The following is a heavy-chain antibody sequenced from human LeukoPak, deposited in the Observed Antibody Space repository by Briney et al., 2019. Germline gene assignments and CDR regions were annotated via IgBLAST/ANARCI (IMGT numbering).Heavy chain of an antibody. CDR1: GFTFSSYS. J-gene: IGHJ5*02. D-gene: IGHD1-14*01. Sequence: GGSLRLSCAASGFTFSSYSMNWVRQAPGKGLEWVSYISSSSNTIYYADSVKGRFTISRDNSKNTLYLQMDSLRAEDTALYYCAKGSGINHYHWIDPWGQGTLVTVSS. CDR3: AKGSGINHYHWIDP. CDR2: ISSSSNTI. V-gene: IGHV3-48*01.